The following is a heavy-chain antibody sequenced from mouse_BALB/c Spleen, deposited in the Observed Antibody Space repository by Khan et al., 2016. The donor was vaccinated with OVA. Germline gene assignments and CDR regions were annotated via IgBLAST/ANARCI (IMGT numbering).Heavy chain of an antibody. CDR3: ASTPLSSYAMDY. V-gene: IGHV9-3-1*01. D-gene: IGHD1-1*02. J-gene: IGHJ4*01. CDR1: GYTFTNYG. CDR2: INTYTGEP. Sequence: QIQLVQSGPELRKPGETIKISCKASGYTFTNYGMNCVKQAPGKGLKWMGWINTYTGEPTYADDFTGRFAFSLETSASTAYLQINYLQTEDTDTCVCASTPLSSYAMDYLGQAASVAVSS.